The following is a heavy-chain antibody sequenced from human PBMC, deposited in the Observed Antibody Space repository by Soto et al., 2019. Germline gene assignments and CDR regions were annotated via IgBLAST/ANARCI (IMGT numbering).Heavy chain of an antibody. CDR1: GFTFANCG. D-gene: IGHD1-1*01. Sequence: PGGSLRLSCAASGFTFANCGMHWVRHAPGKGLEWVSGISWDSGTIGYADSVKGRFIISRDDAKNSLYLQMNSLRGEDTALYYCVQGRYPTMATPLDHWGQGTLVTVSS. CDR3: VQGRYPTMATPLDH. CDR2: ISWDSGTI. J-gene: IGHJ5*02. V-gene: IGHV3-9*01.